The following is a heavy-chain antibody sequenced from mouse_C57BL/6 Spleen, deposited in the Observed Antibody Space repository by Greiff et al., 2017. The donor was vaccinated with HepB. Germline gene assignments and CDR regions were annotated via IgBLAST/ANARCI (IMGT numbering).Heavy chain of an antibody. D-gene: IGHD2-1*01. Sequence: VQLKESGGGLVKPGGSLKLSCAASGFTFSDYGMHWVRQAPEKGLEWVAYLSSGSSTIYYADTVKGRFTISRDNAKNTLFLQMTSLRSEDTAMYYCARENYGNYGDYWGQGTTLTVSS. CDR1: GFTFSDYG. J-gene: IGHJ2*01. V-gene: IGHV5-17*01. CDR3: ARENYGNYGDY. CDR2: LSSGSSTI.